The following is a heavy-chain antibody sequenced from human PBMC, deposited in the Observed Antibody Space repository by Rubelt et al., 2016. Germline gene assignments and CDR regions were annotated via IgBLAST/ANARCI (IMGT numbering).Heavy chain of an antibody. V-gene: IGHV3-66*01. Sequence: EVQLLESGGGLVQPGGSLRLSCAASGFTVSSNYMSWVRQAPGKGLEWVSVIYSGGSTYYADAWKGSLTISRDNSKTTLYLKMNSLRAEDTAVYYCARNWGFDYWGQGTLVTVSS. CDR3: ARNWGFDY. J-gene: IGHJ4*02. D-gene: IGHD7-27*01. CDR2: IYSGGST. CDR1: GFTVSSNY.